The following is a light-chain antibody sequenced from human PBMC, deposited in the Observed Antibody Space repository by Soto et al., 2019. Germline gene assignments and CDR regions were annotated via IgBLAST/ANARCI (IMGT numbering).Light chain of an antibody. CDR2: STN. CDR3: VLYMGSGIWV. J-gene: IGLJ3*02. CDR1: SGSVSTSYY. V-gene: IGLV8-61*01. Sequence: QTVVTQEPSFSVSPGGTVTLTCGLSSGSVSTSYYPSWYQQTPGQAPRTLIYSTNTRSSGVPDRFSGSILGNKAALTIMGAPADDESDYYCVLYMGSGIWVFGGGTKLTVL.